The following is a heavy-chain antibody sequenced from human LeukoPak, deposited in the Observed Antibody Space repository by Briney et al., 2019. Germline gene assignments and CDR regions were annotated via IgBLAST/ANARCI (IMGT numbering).Heavy chain of an antibody. Sequence: SETLSLTCAVYGGSFSGYYWSWIRQPPGKGLEWIGEINHSGSTNYNPSLKSRVTISVDTSKNQFSLKLSSVTAADTAVYYCASYTYYYPRWGQGTLVTVSS. J-gene: IGHJ4*02. CDR3: ASYTYYYPR. D-gene: IGHD3-10*01. CDR2: INHSGST. V-gene: IGHV4-34*01. CDR1: GGSFSGYY.